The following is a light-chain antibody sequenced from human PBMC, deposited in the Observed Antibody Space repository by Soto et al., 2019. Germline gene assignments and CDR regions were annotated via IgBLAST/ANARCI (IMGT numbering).Light chain of an antibody. Sequence: SALTQPASVSGSPGQSITISCTATSSDVGDYNYVSWYQQHPGKAPKLMIYEVNNRPSGVSNRFSGSKSGNTASLTISGLQAEDEADYYCSSYTSTSTPSYVFGTGTKVTVL. CDR1: SSDVGDYNY. CDR3: SSYTSTSTPSYV. J-gene: IGLJ1*01. CDR2: EVN. V-gene: IGLV2-14*01.